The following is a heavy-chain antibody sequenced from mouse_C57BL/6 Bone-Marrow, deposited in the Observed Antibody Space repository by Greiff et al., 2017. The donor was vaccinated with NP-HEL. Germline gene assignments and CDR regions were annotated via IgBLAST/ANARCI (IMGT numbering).Heavy chain of an antibody. Sequence: EVKLVESGAELVKPGASVKLSCTASGFNIKDYYMHWVKQRTEQGLEWIGRIDPEDGETKYAPKFQGKATITADTSSNTAYLQLSSLTSEDTAVYYCARSGGSSYPYYYAMDYWGQGTSVTVSS. CDR3: ARSGGSSYPYYYAMDY. D-gene: IGHD1-1*01. V-gene: IGHV14-2*01. J-gene: IGHJ4*01. CDR2: IDPEDGET. CDR1: GFNIKDYY.